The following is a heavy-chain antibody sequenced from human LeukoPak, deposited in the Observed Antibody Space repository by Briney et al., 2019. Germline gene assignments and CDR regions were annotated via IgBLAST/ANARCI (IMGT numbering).Heavy chain of an antibody. D-gene: IGHD3-10*01. CDR1: GFTFSSAA. V-gene: IGHV3-23*01. J-gene: IGHJ4*02. CDR2: SSGGGGGT. Sequence: VGSLRLSCAASGFTFSSAAMSWVRQARGKGLGWLSTSSGGGGGTYYADSVKGLFTISRDNSKNTLYLQMNSLTPADTAMYYCTGETYYFAHWGQGALVTVSS. CDR3: TGETYYFAH.